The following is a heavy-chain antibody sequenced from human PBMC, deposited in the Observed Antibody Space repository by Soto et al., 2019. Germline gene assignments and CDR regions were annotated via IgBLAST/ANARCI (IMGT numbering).Heavy chain of an antibody. CDR2: ISGSGGST. J-gene: IGHJ4*02. V-gene: IGHV3-23*01. CDR1: GFTFSSYA. Sequence: GGSLRLSCAASGFTFSSYAMSWVRQAPGKGLEWVSAISGSGGSTYYADSVKGRFTISRDNSKNTLYLQMNSLRAEDTAVYYCAKVRITFGGVIAPIDYWGQGTLVTVSS. CDR3: AKVRITFGGVIAPIDY. D-gene: IGHD3-16*02.